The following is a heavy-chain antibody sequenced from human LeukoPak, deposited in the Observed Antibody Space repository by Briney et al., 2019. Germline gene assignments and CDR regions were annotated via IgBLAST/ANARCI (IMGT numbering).Heavy chain of an antibody. V-gene: IGHV1-8*01. J-gene: IGHJ4*02. Sequence: ASVKVSCKASRYTFTSCDINWVREAAGQRLEWMGWMNPNTGRTGFAQKFQGRLTMTRGASISTAYMELSSLRSDDTAVYYCARLSQTPDYYSNGGYYYLGYWGQGTPVTVSS. CDR2: MNPNTGRT. CDR3: ARLSQTPDYYSNGGYYYLGY. CDR1: RYTFTSCD. D-gene: IGHD3-22*01.